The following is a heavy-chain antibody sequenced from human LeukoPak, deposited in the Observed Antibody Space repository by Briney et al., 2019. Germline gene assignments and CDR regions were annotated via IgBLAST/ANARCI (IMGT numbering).Heavy chain of an antibody. D-gene: IGHD5-24*01. V-gene: IGHV3-23*01. Sequence: GGSLRLSCAASGFTFSVAAMTWVRQAPGKGLEWVSLIGAGGESTYYADSVKGRLTISRDNSKNTLSLQMSSLRDEDTAMYFCAKDIQLSTWGLGTMVTVSS. CDR3: AKDIQLST. CDR2: IGAGGEST. CDR1: GFTFSVAA. J-gene: IGHJ3*01.